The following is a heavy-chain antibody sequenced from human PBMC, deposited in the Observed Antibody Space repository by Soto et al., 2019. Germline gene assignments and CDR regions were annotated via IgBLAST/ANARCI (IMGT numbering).Heavy chain of an antibody. Sequence: GESLKISGKGSGYNFDGYWMAWVRQMPGKGLELMGIIYPSDSDTRYRPSFQGQVTISADKSVSSAYLQSSSLRASDTAMYYFARGGGSTRTFDYWGQGTPVTVSS. V-gene: IGHV5-51*01. CDR3: ARGGGSTRTFDY. D-gene: IGHD1-1*01. J-gene: IGHJ4*02. CDR2: IYPSDSDT. CDR1: GYNFDGYW.